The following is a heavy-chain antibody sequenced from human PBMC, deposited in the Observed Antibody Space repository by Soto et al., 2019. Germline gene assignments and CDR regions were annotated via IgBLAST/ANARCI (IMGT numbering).Heavy chain of an antibody. Sequence: GGSLRLSCAASGFTFSSYGMHWVRQAPGKGLEWVAVIWYDGSNKYYADSVKGRFTISRDNSKNTLYLQMNSLRAEDTAVYYCARDPLVRGVIIPTTNWFDPWGQGTLVTVS. V-gene: IGHV3-33*01. J-gene: IGHJ5*02. D-gene: IGHD3-10*01. CDR2: IWYDGSNK. CDR1: GFTFSSYG. CDR3: ARDPLVRGVIIPTTNWFDP.